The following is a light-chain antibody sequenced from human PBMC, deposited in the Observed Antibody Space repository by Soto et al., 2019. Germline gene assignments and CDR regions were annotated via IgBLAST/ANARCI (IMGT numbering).Light chain of an antibody. Sequence: EIVLTQSLGTLSLSPGERATLSCRASQSVSSTYLIWYQQRPGQAPRLVIYGASSRATGVPDRFSGGGSGADFTHTISSVEPEDFAVCYCQQGSKWPPLTVGQGTRLEI. V-gene: IGKV3D-20*02. CDR2: GAS. CDR1: QSVSSTY. J-gene: IGKJ5*01. CDR3: QQGSKWPPLT.